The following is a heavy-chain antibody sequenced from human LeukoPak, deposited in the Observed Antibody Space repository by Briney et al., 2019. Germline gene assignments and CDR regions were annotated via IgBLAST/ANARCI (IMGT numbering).Heavy chain of an antibody. V-gene: IGHV3-23*01. D-gene: IGHD1-26*01. J-gene: IGHJ4*02. CDR2: ISGSGGST. CDR1: GFTFSSYG. Sequence: PGGSLRLSCAASGFTFSSYGMSWVRQAPGKGLEWVSAISGSGGSTYYADSVKGRFTISRDNSKNTLYLQMNSLRAEDTAVYYCAKRSHSGSYSGSFDYWGQGTLVTVSS. CDR3: AKRSHSGSYSGSFDY.